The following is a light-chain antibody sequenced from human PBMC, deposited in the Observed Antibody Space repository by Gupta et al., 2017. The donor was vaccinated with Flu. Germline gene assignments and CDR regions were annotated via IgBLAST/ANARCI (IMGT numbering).Light chain of an antibody. V-gene: IGLV2-8*01. CDR1: SSDVGGFNY. CDR2: EVS. J-gene: IGLJ1*01. CDR3: SSYAGSDKDV. Sequence: QSALTQPPSASGSPGQSVTLSCTGTSSDVGGFNYVSWYQQHPGKVPKLMIYEVSQRPSGVPDRFSGSKSGYTASLTVSGLQAEDEADYYCSSYAGSDKDVFGTGTKVTVL.